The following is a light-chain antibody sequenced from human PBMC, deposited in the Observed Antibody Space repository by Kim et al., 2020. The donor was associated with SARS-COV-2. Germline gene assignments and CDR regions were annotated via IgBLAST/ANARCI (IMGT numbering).Light chain of an antibody. J-gene: IGLJ2*01. Sequence: VTISCTGSSSNVGAGYDVHWYLQLPGTAPKLLIYGNSNRPSGVPDRFAGSKSGTSASLAITGLQAEDEADYYCQSYDSSLSGSRVFGGGTQLTVL. CDR2: GNS. CDR3: QSYDSSLSGSRV. V-gene: IGLV1-40*01. CDR1: SSNVGAGYD.